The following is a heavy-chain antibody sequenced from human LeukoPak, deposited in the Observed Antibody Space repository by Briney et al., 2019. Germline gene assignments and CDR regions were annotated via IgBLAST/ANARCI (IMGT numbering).Heavy chain of an antibody. CDR2: IRSKAYGGTT. D-gene: IGHD3-10*01. CDR1: GFTFGDYA. CDR3: TRDPLLMYAFDI. J-gene: IGHJ3*02. Sequence: PGGSLRLSCTASGFTFGDYAMSWVRQAPGKGLEWVGFIRSKAYGGTTEYAASVKGRFTISRDDSKSIAYLQMNSLKTEDTAVYYCTRDPLLMYAFDIWGRGTMVTVSS. V-gene: IGHV3-49*04.